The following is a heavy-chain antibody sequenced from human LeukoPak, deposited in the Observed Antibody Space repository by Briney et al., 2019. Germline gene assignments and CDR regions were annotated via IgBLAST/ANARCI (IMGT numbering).Heavy chain of an antibody. Sequence: GGSLRLSCAASGFTFSSYSMNWVRQAPGKGLEWVSSISSSSSYIYYADSVKGRFTISRDNAKNSLYLQMNSLRAEDTAVYYCAKDFRLYSSSWYGDRWADAFDIWGQGTMVTVSS. CDR1: GFTFSSYS. CDR2: ISSSSSYI. J-gene: IGHJ3*02. CDR3: AKDFRLYSSSWYGDRWADAFDI. D-gene: IGHD6-13*01. V-gene: IGHV3-21*04.